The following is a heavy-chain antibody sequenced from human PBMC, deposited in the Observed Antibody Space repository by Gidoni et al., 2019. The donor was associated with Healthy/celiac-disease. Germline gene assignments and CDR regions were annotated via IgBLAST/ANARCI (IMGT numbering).Heavy chain of an antibody. J-gene: IGHJ4*02. CDR1: GGNFSSYA. V-gene: IGHV1-69*01. Sequence: QVQLVQFGAEVKKHGSSVKVSCKASGGNFSSYAISWVRHAPGQGLEWMGGIIPIFGTANYAQKFQGRVTITADESTSTAYMELSSLRSEDTAVYYCARALRMTTVTTLSTFDYWGQGTLVTVSS. CDR2: IIPIFGTA. CDR3: ARALRMTTVTTLSTFDY. D-gene: IGHD4-17*01.